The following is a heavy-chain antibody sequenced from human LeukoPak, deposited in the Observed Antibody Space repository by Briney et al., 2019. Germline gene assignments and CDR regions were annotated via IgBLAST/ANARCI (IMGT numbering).Heavy chain of an antibody. J-gene: IGHJ4*02. D-gene: IGHD2/OR15-2a*01. V-gene: IGHV4-59*08. CDR3: AILNGKGKYSFAY. CDR2: IYYSGST. Sequence: PSETLSLTCTVSGGSISSYYWSWIRQPPGKGLEWIGYIYYSGSTNYNPSLKSRVTISVDTSKNQFSLGLSSVTAADTAVYYCAILNGKGKYSFAYWAQGTLATVFS. CDR1: GGSISSYY.